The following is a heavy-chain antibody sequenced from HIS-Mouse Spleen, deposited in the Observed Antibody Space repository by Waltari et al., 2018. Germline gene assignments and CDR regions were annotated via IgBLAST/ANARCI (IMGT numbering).Heavy chain of an antibody. D-gene: IGHD6-13*01. CDR2: IYYSRST. Sequence: QLQLQESGPGLVKPSETLSLTCTVSGCSISSSSSYWGWIRQPPGKGLEWIGSIYYSRSTYYNPSLKSRVTISVDTSKNQFSLKLSSVTAADTAVYYCAREIPYSSSWYDWYFDLWGRGTLVTVSS. CDR3: AREIPYSSSWYDWYFDL. J-gene: IGHJ2*01. CDR1: GCSISSSSSY. V-gene: IGHV4-39*07.